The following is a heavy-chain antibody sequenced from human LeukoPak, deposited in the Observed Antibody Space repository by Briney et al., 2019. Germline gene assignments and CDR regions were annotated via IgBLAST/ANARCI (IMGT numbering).Heavy chain of an antibody. V-gene: IGHV1-69*04. CDR3: ARDAYDFWRSYYYYGMDV. CDR2: IIPILGIA. Sequence: GASVKVSCKASGGTFSSYAISWVRQAPGQGLEWMGRIIPILGIANYAQKFQGRVTITADKSTSTAYMELSSLRSEDTAAYYCARDAYDFWRSYYYYGMDVWGQGTTVTVSS. D-gene: IGHD3-3*01. CDR1: GGTFSSYA. J-gene: IGHJ6*02.